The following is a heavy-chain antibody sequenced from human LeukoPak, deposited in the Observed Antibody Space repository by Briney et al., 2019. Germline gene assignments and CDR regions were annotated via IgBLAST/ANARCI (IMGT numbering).Heavy chain of an antibody. V-gene: IGHV3-21*01. CDR1: GFTFSSYS. CDR2: ISSSSSYI. D-gene: IGHD4-11*01. Sequence: GGSLRLSCAASGFTFSSYSMNWVRQAPGKGLEWVSSISSSSSYIYYADSVKGRFTISRDNAKNSLYLQMNSLRAEDTAVYYCARKPTATTVTTFNNYWDQGTLGTVSS. CDR3: ARKPTATTVTTFNNY. J-gene: IGHJ4*02.